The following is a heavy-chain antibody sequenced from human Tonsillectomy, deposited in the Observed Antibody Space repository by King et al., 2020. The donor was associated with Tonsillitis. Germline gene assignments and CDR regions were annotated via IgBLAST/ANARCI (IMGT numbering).Heavy chain of an antibody. CDR2: ISSSSSYI. Sequence: VQLVESGGGLVKPGGSLRLSCAASGFTFSSYSMNWVRQAPGKGLEWVSSISSSSSYIYYADSVKSRFTISRDNAKNSLYLQMNSLRAEDTAVYYCPRVYYYDSSGYYSPPDYGMDVWGQGTTVTVSS. CDR1: GFTFSSYS. D-gene: IGHD3-22*01. J-gene: IGHJ6*02. V-gene: IGHV3-21*01. CDR3: PRVYYYDSSGYYSPPDYGMDV.